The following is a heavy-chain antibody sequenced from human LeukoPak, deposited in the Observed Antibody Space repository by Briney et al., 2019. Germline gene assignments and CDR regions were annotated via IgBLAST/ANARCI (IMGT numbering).Heavy chain of an antibody. D-gene: IGHD5-18*01. CDR2: INSDGSST. CDR3: ARVRWDTVMGFDY. J-gene: IGHJ4*02. Sequence: PGGSLRLSCAASGFTSSNYWMYWVRQAPEKGLVWVSHINSDGSSTTYADSVKGRFTISRDNAKNTLYLQMNSLRAEDTAVYYCARVRWDTVMGFDYWGQGTLVTVSS. V-gene: IGHV3-74*01. CDR1: GFTSSNYW.